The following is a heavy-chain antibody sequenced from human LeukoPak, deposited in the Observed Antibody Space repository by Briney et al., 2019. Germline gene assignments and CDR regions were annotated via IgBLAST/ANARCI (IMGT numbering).Heavy chain of an antibody. Sequence: ASMKVSCKASGYTFTNFDINWVRQATGQGLEWMGWMNPNTGNAGYAQKFQDRVTITWDASISTAYMELSSLRSEDTAVYYCARTDIVVVPAAIYNWFDPWGQGTLVTVSS. CDR1: GYTFTNFD. CDR3: ARTDIVVVPAAIYNWFDP. J-gene: IGHJ5*02. CDR2: MNPNTGNA. D-gene: IGHD2-2*01. V-gene: IGHV1-8*01.